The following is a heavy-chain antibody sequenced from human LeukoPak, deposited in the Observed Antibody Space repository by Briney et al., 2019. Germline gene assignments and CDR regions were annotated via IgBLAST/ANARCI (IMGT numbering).Heavy chain of an antibody. Sequence: GGSLRLSCVASGFPFKGYWMTWVRQSPGKGLDWVANIKPDGSETNYLDSVKGRFTISRYNARDSLFLEMNNLRVDDTAVYYCARDGGELQPLDEWGQGILVTVSS. CDR3: ARDGGELQPLDE. V-gene: IGHV3-7*01. CDR1: GFPFKGYW. D-gene: IGHD3-10*01. J-gene: IGHJ4*02. CDR2: IKPDGSET.